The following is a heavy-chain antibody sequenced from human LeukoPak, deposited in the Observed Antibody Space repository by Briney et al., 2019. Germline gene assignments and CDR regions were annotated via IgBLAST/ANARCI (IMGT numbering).Heavy chain of an antibody. V-gene: IGHV1-46*01. CDR2: INPSAGST. CDR3: ARGTYGAVASCLDP. CDR1: GYIFTSYY. D-gene: IGHD6-19*01. J-gene: IGHJ5*02. Sequence: GASVKVSCKASGYIFTSYYMYWVRQAPGQGLEWMGVINPSAGSTTYAQRFQGRVTMTRDTSTSTVYMELSSLRSEDTAVYYCARGTYGAVASCLDPWGQGTLVTVSS.